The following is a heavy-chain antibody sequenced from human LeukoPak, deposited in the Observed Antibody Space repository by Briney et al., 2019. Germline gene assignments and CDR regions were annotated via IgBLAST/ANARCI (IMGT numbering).Heavy chain of an antibody. J-gene: IGHJ6*03. V-gene: IGHV3-7*01. CDR1: GFTFSSYW. D-gene: IGHD4-17*01. CDR3: ARESSVWYGDFTYYYYMDV. Sequence: PGGSLRLSCVASGFTFSSYWMSWVRQAPGKGLEWVATIRQDGSQKYYVDSVKGRFTISRDNAKDSLYLQMSSLRAEDTAVYYCARESSVWYGDFTYYYYMDVWGKGTTVTVSS. CDR2: IRQDGSQK.